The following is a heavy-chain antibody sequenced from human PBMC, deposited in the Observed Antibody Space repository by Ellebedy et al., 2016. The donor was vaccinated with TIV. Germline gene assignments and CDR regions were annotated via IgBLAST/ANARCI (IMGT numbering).Heavy chain of an antibody. CDR3: AKDGTSCYDY. CDR1: GFTFSTYG. V-gene: IGHV3-23*01. Sequence: GGSLRLSCAASGFTFSTYGMSWVRQAPGKGLEWVSALSGSGGSTYYADSVKGRFTISRDNSKNTLYLQMNSLRAEDTAVYYCAKDGTSCYDYWGQGTLVTVSS. CDR2: LSGSGGST. J-gene: IGHJ4*02. D-gene: IGHD2-2*01.